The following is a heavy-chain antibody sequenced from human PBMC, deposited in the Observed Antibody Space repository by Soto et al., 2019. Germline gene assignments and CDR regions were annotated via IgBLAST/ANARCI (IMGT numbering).Heavy chain of an antibody. Sequence: EVQLLESGAGLVQPGGSLRLSCAVSGFIISDYGVTWVRQAPGKGLEWVSGFSGGGGGTFYADSVKGRFTISRDDPKNTAYLQMNSLGAEDTAVYYCVRWNGFGDRWGQGTLVTVSS. V-gene: IGHV3-23*01. CDR2: FSGGGGGT. D-gene: IGHD1-1*01. CDR1: GFIISDYG. J-gene: IGHJ5*02. CDR3: VRWNGFGDR.